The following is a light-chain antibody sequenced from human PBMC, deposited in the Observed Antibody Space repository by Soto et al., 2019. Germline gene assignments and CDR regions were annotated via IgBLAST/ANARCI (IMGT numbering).Light chain of an antibody. CDR2: DVN. V-gene: IGLV2-14*03. CDR3: TSYTNSGTYI. Sequence: QSVLTQPASVSGSPGQSITISCTGTSSDVGSYNFVSWYQHHPGKVPKLIIFDVNNRPSGISNRFSGSKSDNTASLTISGLQAEDKADYYCTSYTNSGTYILGTGTKDTVL. CDR1: SSDVGSYNF. J-gene: IGLJ1*01.